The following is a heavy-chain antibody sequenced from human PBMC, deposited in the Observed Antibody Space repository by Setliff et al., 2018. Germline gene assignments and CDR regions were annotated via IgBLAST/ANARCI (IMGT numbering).Heavy chain of an antibody. V-gene: IGHV1-18*01. Sequence: ASVKVSCKASGYTFTSYGISWVRQAPGQGLEWMGWISAYNGNTNYAQKLQGRVTMTTXXXTSTXXXXXRXXRSDDTAVYYCARDRWRVTMRPLDVWGKGTTVTVSS. CDR3: ARDRWRVTMRPLDV. J-gene: IGHJ6*04. D-gene: IGHD3-22*01. CDR1: GYTFTSYG. CDR2: ISAYNGNT.